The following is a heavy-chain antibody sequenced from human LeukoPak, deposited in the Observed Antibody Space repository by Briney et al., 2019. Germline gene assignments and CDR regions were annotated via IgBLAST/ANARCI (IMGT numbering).Heavy chain of an antibody. J-gene: IGHJ4*02. Sequence: GGSLRLSCAASGFTFSSYEMNWVRQAPGKGLEWVSYISSSDNTIYYADSVKGRFTISRDNPKSSLYLQMNNLRAEDAAVYYCAREFWGSGYDPIDYWGQGTLVTVSS. D-gene: IGHD5-12*01. CDR1: GFTFSSYE. CDR2: ISSSDNTI. CDR3: AREFWGSGYDPIDY. V-gene: IGHV3-48*03.